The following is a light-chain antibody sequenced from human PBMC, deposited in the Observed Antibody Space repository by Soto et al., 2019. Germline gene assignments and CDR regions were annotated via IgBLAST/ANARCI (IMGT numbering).Light chain of an antibody. Sequence: APTQPASVSGSPGQSITISCTGSYDLVSWYQQHPGKAPKLMIFEGSKRPSGVSNRFSGSKSGNTASLTISGLQTEDEADYYCCSYASNTWVFGGGTKVTVL. CDR3: CSYASNTWV. CDR2: EGS. J-gene: IGLJ3*02. CDR1: SYDL. V-gene: IGLV2-23*01.